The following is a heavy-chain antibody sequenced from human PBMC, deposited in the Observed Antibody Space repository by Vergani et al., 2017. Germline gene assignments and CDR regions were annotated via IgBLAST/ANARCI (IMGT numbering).Heavy chain of an antibody. V-gene: IGHV4-39*01. D-gene: IGHD3-10*01. CDR1: GGSISSSSYY. CDR3: AGLWFGELSANNWFDR. J-gene: IGHJ5*02. Sequence: QLQLQESVPGLVKPSETLSLTCTVSGGSISSSSYYWGWIRQPPGKGLEWIGSIHYSGSTYYNPSLKSRVTISVDTSKNQFSLKVSSVTAAATAVYYCAGLWFGELSANNWFDRWGQGTLVTVSS. CDR2: IHYSGST.